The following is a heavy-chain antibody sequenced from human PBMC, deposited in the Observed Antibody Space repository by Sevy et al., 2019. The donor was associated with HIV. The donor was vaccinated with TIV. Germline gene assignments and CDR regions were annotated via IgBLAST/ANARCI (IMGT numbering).Heavy chain of an antibody. CDR1: GGSISSYY. J-gene: IGHJ6*02. CDR3: ARVKDIAMAGQGYYGMDV. Sequence: SETLSLTCTVSGGSISSYYWSWIRQPAGKGLEWIGRIYTSGSTNYNPSLKRRVTMTVDKSKNQFSLGLSSVTAADTAVYYCARVKDIAMAGQGYYGMDVWGQGTTVTVSS. CDR2: IYTSGST. V-gene: IGHV4-4*07. D-gene: IGHD5-18*01.